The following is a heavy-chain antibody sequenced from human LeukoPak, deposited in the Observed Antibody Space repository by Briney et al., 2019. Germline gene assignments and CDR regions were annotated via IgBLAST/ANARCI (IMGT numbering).Heavy chain of an antibody. CDR3: AKGVAAASWYYYMDV. CDR1: EFSVGSNY. J-gene: IGHJ6*03. D-gene: IGHD6-13*01. CDR2: IYSGGST. Sequence: GGSLRLSCAASEFSVGSNYMTWVRQAPGKGLEWVSLIYSGGSTYYADSVKGRFTISRDNSKNTLYLQMNSLRAEDTAVYYCAKGVAAASWYYYMDVWGKGTTVTISS. V-gene: IGHV3-66*01.